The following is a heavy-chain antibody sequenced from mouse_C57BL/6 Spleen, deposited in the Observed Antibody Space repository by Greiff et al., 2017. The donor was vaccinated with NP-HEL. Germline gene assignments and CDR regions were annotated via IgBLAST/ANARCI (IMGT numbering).Heavy chain of an antibody. D-gene: IGHD1-1*01. J-gene: IGHJ3*01. CDR2: ISDGGSYT. CDR1: GFTFSSYA. Sequence: EVMLVESGGGLVKPGGSLKLSCAASGFTFSSYAMSWVRQTPEKRLEWVATISDGGSYTYYPDNVKGRFTISRDNAKNNLYLQMSHLKSEDTAMYYCARTTTVESASFAYWGQGTLVTVSA. CDR3: ARTTTVESASFAY. V-gene: IGHV5-4*03.